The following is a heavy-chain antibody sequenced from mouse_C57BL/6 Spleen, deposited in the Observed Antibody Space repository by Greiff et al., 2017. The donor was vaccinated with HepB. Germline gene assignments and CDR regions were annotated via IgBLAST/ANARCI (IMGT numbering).Heavy chain of an antibody. J-gene: IGHJ3*01. D-gene: IGHD2-4*01. CDR1: GYTFTSYW. CDR2: INPSSGYT. CDR3: ARTYYDYDEGFAD. V-gene: IGHV1-7*01. Sequence: VQLQQSGAELAKPGASVKLSCKASGYTFTSYWMHWVKQRPGQGLEWIGYINPSSGYTKYNQKFKDKATLTADKSSSTAYMQLSSLTYEDAAVYYCARTYYDYDEGFADWGQGTLVTVSA.